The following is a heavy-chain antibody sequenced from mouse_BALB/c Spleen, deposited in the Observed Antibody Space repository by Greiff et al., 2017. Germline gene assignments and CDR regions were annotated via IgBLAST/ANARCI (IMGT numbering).Heavy chain of an antibody. Sequence: VQLQQSGAELVKPGASVKLSCTASGFNIKDTYMHWVKQRPEQGLEWIGRIDPANGNTKYDPKFQGKATITADTSSNTAYLQLSSLTSEDTAVYYCAYYYGSSYGKYFDYWGQGTTLTVSS. V-gene: IGHV14-3*02. CDR2: IDPANGNT. CDR3: AYYYGSSYGKYFDY. D-gene: IGHD1-1*01. CDR1: GFNIKDTY. J-gene: IGHJ2*01.